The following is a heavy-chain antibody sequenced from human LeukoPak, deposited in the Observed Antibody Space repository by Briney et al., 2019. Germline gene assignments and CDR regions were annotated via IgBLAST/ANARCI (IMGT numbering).Heavy chain of an antibody. CDR1: GGSISSYY. CDR3: AREVAALYYYYMDV. CDR2: IHYSGST. D-gene: IGHD6-6*01. J-gene: IGHJ6*03. Sequence: PSETLSLTCTVSGGSISSYYWSWIRQPPGKGLQWIGYIHYSGSTNYNPSLKNRVTMSVDTSKNQFSLKLSSVTAADTAVYYCAREVAALYYYYMDVWGKGTTVTVSS. V-gene: IGHV4-59*01.